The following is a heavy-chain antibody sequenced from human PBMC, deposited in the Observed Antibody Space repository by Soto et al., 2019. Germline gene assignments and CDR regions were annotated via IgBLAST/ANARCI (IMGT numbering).Heavy chain of an antibody. CDR3: ARDPQNYDFWSGYYYGMDV. CDR2: INAGNGNT. D-gene: IGHD3-3*01. V-gene: IGHV1-3*01. J-gene: IGHJ6*02. CDR1: GYTFTSYA. Sequence: ASVKVSCKASGYTFTSYALHWVRQAPGQRLEWMGWINAGNGNTKYSQKFQGRVTITRDTSASTAYMELSSLRSEDTAVYYCARDPQNYDFWSGYYYGMDVWGQGTTVTVSS.